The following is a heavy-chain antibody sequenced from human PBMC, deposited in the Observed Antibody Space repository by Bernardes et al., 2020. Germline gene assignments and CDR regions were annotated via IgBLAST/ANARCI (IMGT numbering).Heavy chain of an antibody. CDR2: ISAYNGNT. V-gene: IGHV1-18*01. CDR1: GYTFTSYG. Sequence: ATGKGYCKASGYTFTSYGISWVRQAPGQGLEWMGWISAYNGNTKYAQKLQGRVTMTTDTSTRTAYMEVRSLRSDDTAVYYCARPFRENGVDYDALDIWGQGTMVTVSS. CDR3: ARPFRENGVDYDALDI. D-gene: IGHD3-3*01. J-gene: IGHJ3*02.